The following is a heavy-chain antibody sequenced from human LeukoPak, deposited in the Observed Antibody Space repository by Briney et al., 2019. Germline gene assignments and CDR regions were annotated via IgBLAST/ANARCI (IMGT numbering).Heavy chain of an antibody. CDR1: GGSFSGYY. J-gene: IGHJ4*02. Sequence: SETMFLTCAVYGGSFSGYYWSWIRQPPGKGLEWIGEIHHSGSTNYNPSLKSRVTISVDTSKNQFSLKLSSVTAADTAVYYCARGRRGPSSRIVVVPAAPPFDYWGQGTLVTVSS. CDR3: ARGRRGPSSRIVVVPAAPPFDY. CDR2: IHHSGST. D-gene: IGHD2-2*01. V-gene: IGHV4-34*01.